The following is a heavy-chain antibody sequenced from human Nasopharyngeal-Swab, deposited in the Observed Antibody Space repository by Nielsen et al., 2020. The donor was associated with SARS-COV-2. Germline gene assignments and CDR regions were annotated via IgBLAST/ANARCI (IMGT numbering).Heavy chain of an antibody. J-gene: IGHJ3*02. V-gene: IGHV5-51*01. Sequence: GGSLRLSCKGSGYSFTSYWNGWVRQMPGKGLEWMGIIYPGDSDTRYSPSFQGQVTISADKSISTAYLQWSSLKASDTAMYYCARQLRSRTNDAFDIWGQGAMVTVSS. CDR1: GYSFTSYW. CDR3: ARQLRSRTNDAFDI. D-gene: IGHD5-12*01. CDR2: IYPGDSDT.